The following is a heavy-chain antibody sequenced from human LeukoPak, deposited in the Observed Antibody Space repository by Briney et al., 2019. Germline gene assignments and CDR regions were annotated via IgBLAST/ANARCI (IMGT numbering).Heavy chain of an antibody. Sequence: GGSLRLSCAASGFTFSSYEMNWVRQAPGKGVEWVSYISSRGSTIYHAASVKGRFTISRDNAKNSLYLQTNSLRAEDTAVYYCARVMVSLGATKSGYYYYYMDVWGKGTTVTVSS. D-gene: IGHD1-26*01. CDR1: GFTFSSYE. CDR3: ARVMVSLGATKSGYYYYYMDV. V-gene: IGHV3-48*03. CDR2: ISSRGSTI. J-gene: IGHJ6*03.